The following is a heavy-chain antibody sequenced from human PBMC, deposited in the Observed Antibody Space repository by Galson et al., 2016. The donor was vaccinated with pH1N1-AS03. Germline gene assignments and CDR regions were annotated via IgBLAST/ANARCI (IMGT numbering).Heavy chain of an antibody. V-gene: IGHV4-38-2*01. Sequence: LSLTCGVSGSSIISDNYWGWIRQPPERGLEWIGSIYHGGTTYYNQSLKSRVTVSVDTSKNQFSLKLTSVTAADTAVYYCASLVVDYDILTGYYHYFDNWGQGTLVSVSS. CDR2: IYHGGTT. D-gene: IGHD3-9*01. CDR1: GSSIISDNY. CDR3: ASLVVDYDILTGYYHYFDN. J-gene: IGHJ4*02.